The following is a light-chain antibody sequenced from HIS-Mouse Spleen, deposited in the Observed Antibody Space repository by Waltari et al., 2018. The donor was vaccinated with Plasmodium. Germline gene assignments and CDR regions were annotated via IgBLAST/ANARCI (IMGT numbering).Light chain of an antibody. CDR2: GAP. CDR3: QQYNNWSFT. CDR1: QSVSSN. V-gene: IGKV3-15*01. J-gene: IGKJ3*01. Sequence: EIVMTQSPATLSLSPGERAPLSCRASQSVSSNLAWYHQKPGQAPRLLIYGAPTRATGIPARFSGSGSGTEFTLTISSLQSEDFAVYYCQQYNNWSFTVGPGTKVDIK.